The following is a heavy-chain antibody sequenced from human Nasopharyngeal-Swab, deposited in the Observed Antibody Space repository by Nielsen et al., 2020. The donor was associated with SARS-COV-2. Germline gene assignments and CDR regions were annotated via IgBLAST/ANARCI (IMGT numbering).Heavy chain of an antibody. V-gene: IGHV1-2*06. CDR3: ASDDGDVPGITGSGPPGGY. J-gene: IGHJ4*02. Sequence: ASVKVSCKASGYTFTDYYMHWVRQAPGQGLEWMGRINPNSGDTKYAQKFQGRVTVTRDKSINTAYMELSSLRSDDTAMYYCASDDGDVPGITGSGPPGGYWGQGTLVTVSS. CDR2: INPNSGDT. D-gene: IGHD6-13*01. CDR1: GYTFTDYY.